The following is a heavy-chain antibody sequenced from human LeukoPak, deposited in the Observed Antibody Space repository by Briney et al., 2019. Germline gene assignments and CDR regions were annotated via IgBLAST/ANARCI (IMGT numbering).Heavy chain of an antibody. CDR1: GYTFTSYG. Sequence: ASVKVSCQASGYTFTSYGISWVRQPPGPGHGWVGWISAYNGNTNYAQKLQGRVTMTTDTSTSTAYMELRSLRSDDTAVYYCARSLRSGYSSGWLTGWFDPWGQGTLVTVSS. CDR3: ARSLRSGYSSGWLTGWFDP. CDR2: ISAYNGNT. V-gene: IGHV1-18*01. D-gene: IGHD6-19*01. J-gene: IGHJ5*02.